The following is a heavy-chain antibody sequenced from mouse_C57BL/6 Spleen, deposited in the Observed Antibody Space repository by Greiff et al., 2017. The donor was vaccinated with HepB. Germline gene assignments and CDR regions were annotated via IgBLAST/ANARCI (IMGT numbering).Heavy chain of an antibody. CDR2: ISYDGSN. J-gene: IGHJ2*01. V-gene: IGHV3-6*01. CDR1: GYSIPSGYY. Sequence: VQLKESGPGLVKPSQSLSLTCSVTGYSIPSGYYWNWIRQFPGNKLEWMGYISYDGSNNYNPSLKNRISITRDTSKNQFFLKLNSVTTEDTATYYCASSYDYDVDYWGQGTTLTVSS. CDR3: ASSYDYDVDY. D-gene: IGHD2-4*01.